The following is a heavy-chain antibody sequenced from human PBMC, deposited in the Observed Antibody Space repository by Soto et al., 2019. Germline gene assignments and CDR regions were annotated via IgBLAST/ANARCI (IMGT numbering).Heavy chain of an antibody. D-gene: IGHD6-13*01. J-gene: IGHJ3*02. CDR3: EKEETAAGGIGAFDI. Sequence: GGSLRLSCAASGFTFSSSGMHWVRQAPGKGLEWVAVISYDGSIKYYADSVRGRFTISRDNSKNTLYLQMNSLRAEDTAMFYCEKEETAAGGIGAFDIWGQGTLVTVSS. CDR1: GFTFSSSG. CDR2: ISYDGSIK. V-gene: IGHV3-30*18.